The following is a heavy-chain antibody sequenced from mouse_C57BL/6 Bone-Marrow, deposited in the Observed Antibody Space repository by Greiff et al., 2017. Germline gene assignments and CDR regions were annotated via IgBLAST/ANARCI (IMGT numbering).Heavy chain of an antibody. CDR1: GYTFTSYW. CDR3: ARHYSNYWFAY. CDR2: IDPNSGGT. V-gene: IGHV1-72*01. J-gene: IGHJ3*01. Sequence: QVQLKQPGAELVKPGASVKLSCKASGYTFTSYWMHWVKQRPGRGLEWIGRIDPNSGGTKYNEKFKSKATLTVDKPSSTAYMQLSSLTSEDSAVYYYARHYSNYWFAYWGQGTLVTVSA. D-gene: IGHD2-5*01.